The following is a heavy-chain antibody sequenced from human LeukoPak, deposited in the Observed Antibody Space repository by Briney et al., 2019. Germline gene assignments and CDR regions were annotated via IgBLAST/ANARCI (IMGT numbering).Heavy chain of an antibody. V-gene: IGHV3-30*03. D-gene: IGHD6-19*01. CDR2: ISYDGSNK. CDR3: ATTLGSGWKFDY. J-gene: IGHJ4*02. Sequence: GRSLRLSCAASGFIFSNYGIHWVRQAPGKGLEWVAVISYDGSNKYADSVKGRFTISRDNSKNTLFLQMNSLRPDDTAVYYCATTLGSGWKFDYWGQGTLVTVSS. CDR1: GFIFSNYG.